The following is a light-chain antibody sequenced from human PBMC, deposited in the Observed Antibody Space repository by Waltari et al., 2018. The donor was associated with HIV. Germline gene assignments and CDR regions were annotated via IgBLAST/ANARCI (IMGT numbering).Light chain of an antibody. V-gene: IGLV3-21*02. Sequence: SYVLTQPPSVSVAPGQTARIPCGGDNIGVKSVPWYQQKPGQAPVLVVSDDSDRPSGIPERFSGSNSENTATLTINRVEAGDEADYYCQVWESSVMWLFGGGTKLTVL. CDR2: DDS. CDR3: QVWESSVMWL. CDR1: NIGVKS. J-gene: IGLJ3*02.